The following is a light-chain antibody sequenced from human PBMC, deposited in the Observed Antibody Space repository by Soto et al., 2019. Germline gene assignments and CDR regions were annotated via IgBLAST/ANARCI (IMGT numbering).Light chain of an antibody. CDR1: QSISSY. J-gene: IGKJ2*01. CDR3: QQSYSTPYMYT. Sequence: DIQMTQSPSSLSASVGDRVTITCRASQSISSYLNWYQQKPGKAPKLLIYAASSLQSGVPSRFSGSGSGTDFTLTINSLQPEDFATYYCQQSYSTPYMYTFGQGTKLEIK. CDR2: AAS. V-gene: IGKV1-39*01.